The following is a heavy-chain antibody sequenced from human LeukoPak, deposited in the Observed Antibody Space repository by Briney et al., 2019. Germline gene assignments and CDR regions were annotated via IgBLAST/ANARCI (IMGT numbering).Heavy chain of an antibody. CDR2: IYHNGIT. CDR3: ARRVGRDGYNYYAY. D-gene: IGHD5-24*01. Sequence: AGTLSLTCTVSGGSIHSSSYYWVWIRKPPGKGLVWLGSIYHNGITYYNPSLESRVTISVDTSENHFSPQLISVTAADAAVYYCARRVGRDGYNYYAYWGQGTLVIVS. J-gene: IGHJ4*02. V-gene: IGHV4-39*02. CDR1: GGSIHSSSYY.